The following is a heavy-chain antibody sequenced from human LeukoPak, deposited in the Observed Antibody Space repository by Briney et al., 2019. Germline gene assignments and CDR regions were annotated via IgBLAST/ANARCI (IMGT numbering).Heavy chain of an antibody. D-gene: IGHD4-17*01. CDR3: ARDSVTTNTYDAFDV. J-gene: IGHJ3*01. CDR1: GGSFSGYY. Sequence: SETLSLTCAVYGGSFSGYYWSWIRQPPGKGLEWIGEINHSGSTNYNPSLKSRVTISVDTSKNQFSLKLSSVTAADTAVYYCARDSVTTNTYDAFDVWCQGTMVTVSS. V-gene: IGHV4-34*01. CDR2: INHSGST.